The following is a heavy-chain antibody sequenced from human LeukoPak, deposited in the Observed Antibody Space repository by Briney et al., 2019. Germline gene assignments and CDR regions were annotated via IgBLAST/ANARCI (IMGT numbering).Heavy chain of an antibody. CDR1: GFTFSSYG. CDR3: AKEMEFGCSRGPKDWFDP. V-gene: IGHV3-30*02. Sequence: GGSLRLSCAASGFTFSSYGMHWVRQAPGKGLEWVAFIRYDGSKKYFADSVKGRFTISRDNSKNTLYLQMNSLRAEDTAVYYCAKEMEFGCSRGPKDWFDPWGQGTLVTVSS. J-gene: IGHJ5*02. CDR2: IRYDGSKK. D-gene: IGHD6-13*01.